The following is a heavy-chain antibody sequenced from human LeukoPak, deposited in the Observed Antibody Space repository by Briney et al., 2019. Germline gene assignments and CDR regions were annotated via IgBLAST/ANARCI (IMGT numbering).Heavy chain of an antibody. J-gene: IGHJ6*02. D-gene: IGHD4-17*01. CDR2: ISYDGSNK. CDR1: GFTFSSYG. V-gene: IGHV3-30*18. Sequence: GGSLRLSCAASGFTFSSYGMHWVRQAPGKGLEWVAVISYDGSNKYYTDSVKGRFTISRDNSKNTLYLQMNSLRAEDTAVYYCAKARKAYGDYGYYYYGMDVWGQGTTVTVSS. CDR3: AKARKAYGDYGYYYYGMDV.